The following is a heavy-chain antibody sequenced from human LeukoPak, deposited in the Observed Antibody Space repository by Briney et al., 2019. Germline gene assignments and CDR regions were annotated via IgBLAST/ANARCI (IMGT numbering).Heavy chain of an antibody. CDR1: GGTFSSYT. CDR3: ARRYDSSGYYDY. D-gene: IGHD3-22*01. CDR2: ITPILGIA. V-gene: IGHV1-69*02. Sequence: SVKVSCKASGGTFSSYTISWVRQAPGQGLEWMGRITPILGIANYAQKFQGRVTITADKSTSTAYMELSSLRSEDTAVYYCARRYDSSGYYDYWGQGTLVTASS. J-gene: IGHJ4*02.